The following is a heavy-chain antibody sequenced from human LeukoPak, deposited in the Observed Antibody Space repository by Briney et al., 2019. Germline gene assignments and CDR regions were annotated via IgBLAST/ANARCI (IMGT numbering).Heavy chain of an antibody. CDR2: ISSSSSYI. Sequence: GSLRLSCAASGFTFSSYSMNWVRQAPGKGLEWVSSISSSSSYIYYADSVEGRFTISRDNAKNSLYLQMNSLRAEDTAVYYCAGDYYDSSAFDYWGQGTLVTVSS. D-gene: IGHD3-22*01. CDR1: GFTFSSYS. V-gene: IGHV3-21*01. J-gene: IGHJ4*02. CDR3: AGDYYDSSAFDY.